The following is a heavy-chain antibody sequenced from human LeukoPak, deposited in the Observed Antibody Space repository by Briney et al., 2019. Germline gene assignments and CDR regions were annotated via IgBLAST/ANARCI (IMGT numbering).Heavy chain of an antibody. Sequence: GGSLRLSCAASGFTFSSYSMNWVRQAPGKGLEWVSSISSNSSYIYYADSVKGRFTISRDNAKNSLYLQMDSLRAEDTAVYYCARDRSSGTLDDAFDIWGQGTMVTVSS. CDR1: GFTFSSYS. D-gene: IGHD1-26*01. J-gene: IGHJ3*02. V-gene: IGHV3-21*01. CDR3: ARDRSSGTLDDAFDI. CDR2: ISSNSSYI.